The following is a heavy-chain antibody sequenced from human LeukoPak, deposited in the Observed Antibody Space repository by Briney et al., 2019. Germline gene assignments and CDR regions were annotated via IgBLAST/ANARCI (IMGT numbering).Heavy chain of an antibody. CDR1: GFTFSSYA. J-gene: IGHJ4*02. CDR3: ARDKVTY. CDR2: INKDGSEK. V-gene: IGHV3-7*01. Sequence: QPGGSLRLSCAASGFTFSSYAMSWVRQAPGKGLEWVAHINKDGSEKYYVDSVKGRFTISRDNAKNSLYLQMNSLRVEDTAVYYCARDKVTYWGQGTLVTVSS.